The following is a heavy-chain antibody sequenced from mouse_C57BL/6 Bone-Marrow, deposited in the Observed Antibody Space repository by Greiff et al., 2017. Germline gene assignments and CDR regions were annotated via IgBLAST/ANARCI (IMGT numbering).Heavy chain of an antibody. V-gene: IGHV5-12*01. CDR1: GFTFSDYY. D-gene: IGHD2-4*01. Sequence: EVHLVESGGGLVQPGGSLKLSCAASGFTFSDYYMYWVRQTPEKRLEWVAYISNGGGSTYYPDTVKGRFTISRDNAKNTLYLQMSRLKSEDTAMYYCASPYDYDSWFAYWGQGTLVTVSA. J-gene: IGHJ3*01. CDR3: ASPYDYDSWFAY. CDR2: ISNGGGST.